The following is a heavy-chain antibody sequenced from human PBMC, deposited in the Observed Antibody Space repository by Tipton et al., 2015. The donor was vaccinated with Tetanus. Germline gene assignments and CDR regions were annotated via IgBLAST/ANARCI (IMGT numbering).Heavy chain of an antibody. J-gene: IGHJ4*02. D-gene: IGHD5-12*01. V-gene: IGHV4-59*01. CDR2: IYYSGSA. CDR3: ARVGFGYSGYHFYGY. Sequence: LSLTCTLSGGSINPYYWSWIRQPPGKGLEWIGYIYYSGSANYNPSLKSRVTISVDTSKNQFSLKLSSVTAADTAVYYCARVGFGYSGYHFYGYWGQGTLVTVSS. CDR1: GGSINPYY.